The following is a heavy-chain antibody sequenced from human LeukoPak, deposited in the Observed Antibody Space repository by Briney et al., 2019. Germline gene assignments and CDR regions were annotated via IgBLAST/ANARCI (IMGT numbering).Heavy chain of an antibody. CDR2: RHDSGKT. D-gene: IGHD3-22*01. CDR3: VRLLDNDSSGDPDTFDM. CDR1: GGSISGHY. J-gene: IGHJ3*02. V-gene: IGHV4-59*11. Sequence: SETLSLTCTVSGGSISGHYWSWIRQPPGKGLEWIGYRHDSGKTYYSSSLRSRVTISVDTSKNHFSLKLTSMIAADTAVYYCVRLLDNDSSGDPDTFDMWGQGTMVTVSS.